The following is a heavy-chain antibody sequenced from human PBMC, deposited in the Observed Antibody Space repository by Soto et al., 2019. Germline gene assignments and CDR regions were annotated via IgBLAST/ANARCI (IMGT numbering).Heavy chain of an antibody. Sequence: GSQRHSWAASEFNFRSYAVSWVRQAPGKGLEWVSAISGSGGSTYYADSVKGRFTISRDNSKNTLYLQMNSLRAEDTAVYYCAKDPRITIFGVVGGFDYWGQGTLVTVSS. J-gene: IGHJ4*02. CDR1: EFNFRSYA. CDR3: AKDPRITIFGVVGGFDY. D-gene: IGHD3-3*01. V-gene: IGHV3-23*01. CDR2: ISGSGGST.